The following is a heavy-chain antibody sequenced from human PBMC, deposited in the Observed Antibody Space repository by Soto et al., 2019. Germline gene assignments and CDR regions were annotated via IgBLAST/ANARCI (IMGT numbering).Heavy chain of an antibody. V-gene: IGHV4-30-4*01. J-gene: IGHJ5*02. CDR2: IFYSGST. CDR3: ARVGPWVPYYYDSSPYTFENWFDP. Sequence: PSETLSLTCNVSGGPISGDYYWTWIRQPPGKGLEWIGYIFYSGSTYYNPSLNSRVTLSIDMTNNHVSLILNSVTAADTAVYYCARVGPWVPYYYDSSPYTFENWFDPWGQGTLVTVSS. D-gene: IGHD3-22*01. CDR1: GGPISGDYY.